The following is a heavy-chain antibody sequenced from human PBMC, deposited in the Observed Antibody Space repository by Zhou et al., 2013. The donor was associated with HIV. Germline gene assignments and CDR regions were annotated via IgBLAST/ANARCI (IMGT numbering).Heavy chain of an antibody. V-gene: IGHV1-24*01. CDR2: FDPQNRET. CDR1: GGTFENYP. D-gene: IGHD3-16*01. Sequence: VQLVQSGTEVRKPGASVKISCKATGGTFENYPISWVRQAPGSGLQWVGRFDPQNRETTYGQTFQGRVTMTGETSTDTAFLDVASLTSDDTAIYYCATDRVLEERLQNALAIWGQGTMVSVSS. J-gene: IGHJ3*02. CDR3: ATDRVLEERLQNALAI.